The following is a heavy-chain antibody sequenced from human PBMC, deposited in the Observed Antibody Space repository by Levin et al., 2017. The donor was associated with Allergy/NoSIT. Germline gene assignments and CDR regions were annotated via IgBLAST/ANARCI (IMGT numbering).Heavy chain of an antibody. CDR3: ARGRSLWFGELWKPLDY. CDR2: IYYSGST. Sequence: PSETLSLTCTVSGGSISSYYWSWIRQPPGKGLEWIGYIYYSGSTNYNPSLKSRVTISVDTSKNQFSLKLSSVTAADTAVYYCARGRSLWFGELWKPLDYWGQGTLVTVSS. D-gene: IGHD3-10*01. V-gene: IGHV4-59*01. J-gene: IGHJ4*02. CDR1: GGSISSYY.